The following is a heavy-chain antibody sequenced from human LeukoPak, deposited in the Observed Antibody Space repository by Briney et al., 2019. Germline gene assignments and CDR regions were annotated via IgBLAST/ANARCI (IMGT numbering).Heavy chain of an antibody. Sequence: ASVTVSCKASGYTFTSYGISWVRQAPGQGLEWMGIINPSGGSTSYAQKFQGRVTMTRDMSTSTVYMELSSLRSEDTAVYYCARAYYYDSSGYPSFFDYWGQGTLVTVSS. CDR2: INPSGGST. CDR3: ARAYYYDSSGYPSFFDY. CDR1: GYTFTSYG. V-gene: IGHV1-46*01. D-gene: IGHD3-22*01. J-gene: IGHJ4*02.